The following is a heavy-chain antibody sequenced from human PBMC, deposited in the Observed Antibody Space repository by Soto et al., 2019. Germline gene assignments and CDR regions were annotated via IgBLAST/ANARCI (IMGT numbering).Heavy chain of an antibody. CDR3: AKEEGDYGDYLPRAGVY. V-gene: IGHV3-30*18. CDR1: GFTFSSYG. CDR2: ISYDGSNK. D-gene: IGHD4-17*01. Sequence: GGSLRLSCAASGFTFSSYGMHWVRQAPGKGLEWVAVISYDGSNKYYADSVKGRFTISRDNSKNTLYLQMNSLRAEDTAVYYCAKEEGDYGDYLPRAGVYWGQGTLVTVSS. J-gene: IGHJ4*02.